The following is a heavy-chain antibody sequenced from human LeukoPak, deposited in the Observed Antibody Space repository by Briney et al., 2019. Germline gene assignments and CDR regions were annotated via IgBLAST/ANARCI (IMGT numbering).Heavy chain of an antibody. V-gene: IGHV3-7*01. CDR3: ARDGGLHTNFDY. CDR1: GFSFRNYW. J-gene: IGHJ4*02. Sequence: TGGSLRLSCAASGFSFRNYWMGWVRQAPGKGLEWVANTKPDGSAEYYADSVRGRFTVSRGNANNLLYLQMNRLRAEDTAVYYCARDGGLHTNFDYWGQGTLLTVSS. CDR2: TKPDGSAE. D-gene: IGHD2-15*01.